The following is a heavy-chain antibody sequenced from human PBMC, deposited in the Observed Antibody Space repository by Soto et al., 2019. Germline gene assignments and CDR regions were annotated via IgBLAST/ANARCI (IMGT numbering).Heavy chain of an antibody. J-gene: IGHJ3*02. CDR3: ATEYNADGAFDI. V-gene: IGHV3-74*01. Sequence: PGGSLRLSCAASGFTFSSYWMHWVRQAPGKGLVWVARINGDGSSTGRSASYADSVRGRFTISRDNSKNTLYLQMNSLRAEDTAVYYCATEYNADGAFDIWGQGTMVTVSS. D-gene: IGHD1-1*01. CDR1: GFTFSSYW. CDR2: INGDGSSTGRSA.